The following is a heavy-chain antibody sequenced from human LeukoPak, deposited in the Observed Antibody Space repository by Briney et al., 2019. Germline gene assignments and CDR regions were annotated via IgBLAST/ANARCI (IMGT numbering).Heavy chain of an antibody. V-gene: IGHV3-23*01. D-gene: IGHD3-22*01. CDR1: GFTFSSYA. CDR3: AKDRPNYYVSSGYPPYFDY. Sequence: GVSLRLSCAASGFTFSSYAMSWVRQAPGKGLEWVSAISGSGGSTYYADSVKGRFTISRDNSKNTLYLQMNSLRAEDTAVYYCAKDRPNYYVSSGYPPYFDYWGQGTLVTVSS. CDR2: ISGSGGST. J-gene: IGHJ4*02.